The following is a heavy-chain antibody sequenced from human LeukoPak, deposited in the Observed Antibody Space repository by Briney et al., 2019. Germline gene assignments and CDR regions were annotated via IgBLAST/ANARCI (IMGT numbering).Heavy chain of an antibody. J-gene: IGHJ6*03. CDR1: GGSFSGYY. CDR2: INHSGST. CDR3: ARGVAAAGPDYYYYYMDV. D-gene: IGHD6-13*01. V-gene: IGHV4-34*01. Sequence: PSETLSLTCAVYGGSFSGYYWSWIRQPPAKGLEWIGEINHSGSTNYNPSLKSRVTISVDTSKNQFSLKLSSVTAADTAVYYCARGVAAAGPDYYYYYMDVWGKGTTVTVSS.